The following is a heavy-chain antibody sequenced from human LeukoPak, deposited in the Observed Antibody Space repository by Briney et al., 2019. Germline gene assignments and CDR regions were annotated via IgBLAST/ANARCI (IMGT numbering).Heavy chain of an antibody. CDR1: GFTFSKYW. Sequence: PGGSLRLSCAAPGFTFSKYWMLWVRQAPGKGLERVSRINTDGTVTTYADSVKGRFTVSRDNADNTMFLQMNSVRDEDTAVYYCATKQWLAPPPDSWGQGTPVTVSS. V-gene: IGHV3-74*01. CDR2: INTDGTVT. D-gene: IGHD6-19*01. J-gene: IGHJ4*02. CDR3: ATKQWLAPPPDS.